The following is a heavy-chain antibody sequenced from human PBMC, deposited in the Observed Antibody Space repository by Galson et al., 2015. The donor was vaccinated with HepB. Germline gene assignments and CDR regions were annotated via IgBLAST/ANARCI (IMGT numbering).Heavy chain of an antibody. D-gene: IGHD4-17*01. CDR2: ISGSGGST. CDR3: ATSLIRSGDYVSDY. V-gene: IGHV3-23*01. CDR1: GFTFSSYA. J-gene: IGHJ4*02. Sequence: SLRLSCAASGFTFSSYAMSWVRQAPGKGLEWVSAISGSGGSTYYADSVKGRFTISRDNSKNTLYLQMNSLRAEDTAVYYCATSLIRSGDYVSDYWGQGTLVTVSS.